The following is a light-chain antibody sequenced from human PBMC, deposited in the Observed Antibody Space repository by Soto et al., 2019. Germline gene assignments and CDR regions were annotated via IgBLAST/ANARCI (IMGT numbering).Light chain of an antibody. V-gene: IGKV3-15*01. CDR1: QSVTNN. J-gene: IGKJ1*01. CDR2: RAS. Sequence: EIVVTQSPVTLSVSPGERATLSCRASQSVTNNLAWYQQKPGQAPRLLIHRASTRATGVPGRFSGSGSGTEFTLTISSLQSEDFAVYYCQQYNNWPVTFGQGTRVDIK. CDR3: QQYNNWPVT.